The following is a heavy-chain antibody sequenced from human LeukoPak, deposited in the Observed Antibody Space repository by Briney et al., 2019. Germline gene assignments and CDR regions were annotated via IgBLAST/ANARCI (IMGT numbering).Heavy chain of an antibody. J-gene: IGHJ6*02. CDR1: GGSISSSSYS. V-gene: IGHV4-39*01. D-gene: IGHD5-18*01. CDR3: ARSYRELGYSSIITYYYGMDV. Sequence: SETLSLTCTVSGGSISSSSYSWGWIRQPPGKGLEWIGSIYYSGSTYYNPSLKSRDTISVDTSKNQFSLKLSSVTAADTAVYYCARSYRELGYSSIITYYYGMDVWGQGTTVTVSS. CDR2: IYYSGST.